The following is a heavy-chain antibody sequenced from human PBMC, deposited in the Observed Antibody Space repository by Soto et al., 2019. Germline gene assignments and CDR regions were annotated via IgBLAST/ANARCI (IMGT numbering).Heavy chain of an antibody. CDR3: ARLSYGGNTQPDYGMDV. CDR2: IIPIFGTA. CDR1: GGTFSSYA. Sequence: QVQLVQSGAEVKKPGSSVKVSCKASGGTFSSYAISWVRQAPGQGLEWMGGIIPIFGTANYAQKFQGRVTMTADASTSTAYMELSSLRAEDTAVYYCARLSYGGNTQPDYGMDVWGQGTTVNVSS. D-gene: IGHD4-17*01. V-gene: IGHV1-69*12. J-gene: IGHJ6*02.